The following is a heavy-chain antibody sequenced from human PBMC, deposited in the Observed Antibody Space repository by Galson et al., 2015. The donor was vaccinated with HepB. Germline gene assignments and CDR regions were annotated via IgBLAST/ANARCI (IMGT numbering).Heavy chain of an antibody. J-gene: IGHJ4*02. V-gene: IGHV1-69*01. CDR3: ASVRGIGCFDY. CDR2: IMPIYNAP. CDR1: GGTFSNHG. Sequence: SCKASGGTFSNHGISWVRQAPGQGLEWMGGIMPIYNAPNYAQRVQGKITISAAESTNTAHMEIRSLRSDDTAVYYCASVRGIGCFDYWGQGTLVTVSS. D-gene: IGHD6-19*01.